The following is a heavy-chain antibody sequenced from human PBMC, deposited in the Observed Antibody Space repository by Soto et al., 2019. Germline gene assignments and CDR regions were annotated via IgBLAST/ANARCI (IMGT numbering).Heavy chain of an antibody. CDR3: ARAFYILTRYYFDY. V-gene: IGHV4-39*07. J-gene: IGHJ4*02. CDR1: GGSIRSSTYY. CDR2: IYYSGST. D-gene: IGHD3-9*01. Sequence: SETLSLTCTVSGGSIRSSTYYWGWIRQPPGKGLEWIGSIYYSGSTHYNPSLKGRVTISVDTSKNQFSLKLSSVTAADTAVYYCARAFYILTRYYFDYCGQGTLVTVSS.